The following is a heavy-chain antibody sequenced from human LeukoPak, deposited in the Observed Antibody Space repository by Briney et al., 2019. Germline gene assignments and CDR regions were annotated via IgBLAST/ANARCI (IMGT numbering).Heavy chain of an antibody. Sequence: SETLSLTCAVYGGSFSGYYWSWIRQPPGKGLEWIGEINHSGSTNYNPSLKSRVTISVDTSRNQFSLKLSSVTAADTAVYFCARGILRDYYDSSGFYHRGGVGYWGQGTLVTVSS. D-gene: IGHD3-22*01. J-gene: IGHJ4*02. CDR1: GGSFSGYY. CDR2: INHSGST. CDR3: ARGILRDYYDSSGFYHRGGVGY. V-gene: IGHV4-34*01.